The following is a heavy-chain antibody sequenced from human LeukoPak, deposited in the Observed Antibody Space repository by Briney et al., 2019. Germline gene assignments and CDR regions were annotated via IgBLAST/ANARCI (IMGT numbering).Heavy chain of an antibody. D-gene: IGHD2-15*01. CDR1: GDSISSGDYY. Sequence: SETLSLTCTVSGDSISSGDYYWSWIRQPPGKGLEWIGYIYYSGSTYYNPSLKSRVTISVDTSKNQFSLKLSSVTAADNAVYYCARDGGSYIWCQGTKVTVSS. V-gene: IGHV4-30-4*08. CDR3: ARDGGSYI. CDR2: IYYSGST. J-gene: IGHJ3*02.